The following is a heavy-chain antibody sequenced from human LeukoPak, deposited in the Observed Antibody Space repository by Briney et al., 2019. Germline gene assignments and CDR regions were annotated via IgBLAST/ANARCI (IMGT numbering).Heavy chain of an antibody. CDR1: GVSVGSAGYY. CDR3: ARSQSQSGSYRYYFAY. V-gene: IGHV4-61*08. Sequence: PSETLSLTCSVSGVSVGSAGYYWTWIRQPPGKGLEWIGYMYYTANSNYNPFLKSQVTMSLDPSQNEFSLRLTSVTAADTAVYYCARSQSQSGSYRYYFAYWGQGILVTVSS. D-gene: IGHD1-26*01. CDR2: MYYTANS. J-gene: IGHJ4*02.